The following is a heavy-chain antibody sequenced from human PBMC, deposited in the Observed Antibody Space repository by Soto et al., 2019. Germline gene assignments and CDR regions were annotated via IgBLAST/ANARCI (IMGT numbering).Heavy chain of an antibody. J-gene: IGHJ4*02. D-gene: IGHD3-3*01. Sequence: SVKVSCKASGFTFTSSAVQWVRQARGQRLEWIGWIVVGSGNTNYAQKFQERVTITRDMSTSTAYMELSSLRSEDTAVYYCAAGVLYYDFWSGYYPSQFDYWGQGTLVTVSS. V-gene: IGHV1-58*01. CDR2: IVVGSGNT. CDR1: GFTFTSSA. CDR3: AAGVLYYDFWSGYYPSQFDY.